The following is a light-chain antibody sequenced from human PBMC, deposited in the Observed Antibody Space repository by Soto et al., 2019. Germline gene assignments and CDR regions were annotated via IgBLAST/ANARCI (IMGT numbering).Light chain of an antibody. CDR3: QQSGGSLYT. CDR1: ESVSSDS. Sequence: EVVLTQSPGTLSLSPGERATLSCRASESVSSDSLAWYQQRPGQPPRLLIFGTSSRATGIPDRFSGRGSETDFTLIITRLEPEDFAVYFCQQSGGSLYTFGQGTKVDIK. CDR2: GTS. J-gene: IGKJ2*01. V-gene: IGKV3-20*01.